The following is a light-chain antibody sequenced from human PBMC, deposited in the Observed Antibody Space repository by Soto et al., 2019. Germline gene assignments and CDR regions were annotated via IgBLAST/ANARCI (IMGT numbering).Light chain of an antibody. CDR2: EAS. CDR3: CAYAGRNSVV. V-gene: IGLV2-23*01. J-gene: IGLJ2*01. CDR1: NSDIGRYNH. Sequence: QSVLTQPASVSGSPGQSITISCIGSNSDIGRYNHVSWYQHHPGKAPKLIIYEASNRPPGGSDRFSGSRSGNTASLTISGLQTDDEADYFCCAYAGRNSVVFGGGTQLTVL.